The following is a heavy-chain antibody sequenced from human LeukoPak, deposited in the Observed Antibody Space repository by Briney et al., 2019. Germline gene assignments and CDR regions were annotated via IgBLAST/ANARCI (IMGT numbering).Heavy chain of an antibody. CDR1: GGSISSYY. CDR3: ARRTTAGFYYYGMDV. V-gene: IGHV4-59*01. CDR2: IYYSGTT. Sequence: SETLSLTCTVSGGSISSYYWSWIRQPPGKGLEWIGYIYYSGTTNYNPSLKSRVTISVDTSKNQFSLKLSSVTAADTAVYYCARRTTAGFYYYGMDVWGQGTTVTVSS. J-gene: IGHJ6*02. D-gene: IGHD4-11*01.